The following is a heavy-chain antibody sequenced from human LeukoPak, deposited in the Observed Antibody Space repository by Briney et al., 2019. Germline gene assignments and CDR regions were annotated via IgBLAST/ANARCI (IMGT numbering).Heavy chain of an antibody. Sequence: GGSLRLSCAASGFTFSSYAMSWVRQAPGKGLEWFSAISGSGGSTYYADSVKGRFTISRDNSKNTLYLQMNSLRAEDTAVYYCARLDGGGYFDYWGQGTLVTVSS. D-gene: IGHD4-23*01. V-gene: IGHV3-23*01. CDR1: GFTFSSYA. CDR3: ARLDGGGYFDY. J-gene: IGHJ4*02. CDR2: ISGSGGST.